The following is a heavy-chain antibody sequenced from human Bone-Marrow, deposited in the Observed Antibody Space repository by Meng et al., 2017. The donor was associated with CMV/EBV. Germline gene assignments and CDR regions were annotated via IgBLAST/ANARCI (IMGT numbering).Heavy chain of an antibody. CDR1: GGSISSGGYY. CDR3: ARGRGVGATFRYGMDV. J-gene: IGHJ6*02. D-gene: IGHD1-26*01. Sequence: ETLSLTCTVSGGSISSGGYYWSWIRQHPGKGLEWVSSISSSSSYIYYADSVKGRFTISRDNAKNSLYLQMNSLRAEDTAVYYCARGRGVGATFRYGMDVWGQGTTVTVSS. V-gene: IGHV3-21*01. CDR2: ISSSSSYI.